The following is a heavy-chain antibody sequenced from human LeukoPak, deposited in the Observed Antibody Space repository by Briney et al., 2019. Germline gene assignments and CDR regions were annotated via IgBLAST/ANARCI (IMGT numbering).Heavy chain of an antibody. CDR1: GGSISSGGYY. CDR2: IYYSGST. D-gene: IGHD3-22*01. V-gene: IGHV4-30-4*08. J-gene: IGHJ4*02. Sequence: KPSETLSLTCIVSGGSISSGGYYWSWIRQHPGKGLEWIGYIYYSGSTYYNPSLKSRVTISVDTSKNQFSLKLSSVTAADTAVYYCASEGSSGYYYYFDYWGQGTLVTVSS. CDR3: ASEGSSGYYYYFDY.